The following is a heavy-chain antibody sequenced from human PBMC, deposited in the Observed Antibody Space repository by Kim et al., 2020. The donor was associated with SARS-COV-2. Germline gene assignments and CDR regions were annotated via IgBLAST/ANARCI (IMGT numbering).Heavy chain of an antibody. D-gene: IGHD6-6*01. J-gene: IGHJ4*02. V-gene: IGHV3-33*01. CDR1: GLTFSSYG. Sequence: GGSLRLSCAASGLTFSSYGMNWVRQVPGKGLEWVALIWYDGRNTFYADSVKGRFTISRDNSRNTVYLLMDSLRAEDTAVYYCASFEYSTSSGRGYLGQGT. CDR3: ASFEYSTSSGRGY. CDR2: IWYDGRNT.